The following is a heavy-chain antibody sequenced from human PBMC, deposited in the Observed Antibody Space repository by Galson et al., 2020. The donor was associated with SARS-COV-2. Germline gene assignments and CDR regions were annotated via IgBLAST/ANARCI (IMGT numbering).Heavy chain of an antibody. D-gene: IGHD5-18*01. Sequence: GGSLRLSCAASGFTFSSYDMHWVRQATGKGLEWVSAIGTAGDTYYPGSVKGRFTISRENAKNSLYLQMNSLRAGDTAVYYCARGDRYSYMGPVGMDVWGQGTTVTVSS. CDR1: GFTFSSYD. J-gene: IGHJ6*02. V-gene: IGHV3-13*01. CDR3: ARGDRYSYMGPVGMDV. CDR2: IGTAGDT.